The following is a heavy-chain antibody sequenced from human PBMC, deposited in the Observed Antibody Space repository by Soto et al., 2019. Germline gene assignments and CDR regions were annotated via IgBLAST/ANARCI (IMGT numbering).Heavy chain of an antibody. CDR2: ISAYNGNT. D-gene: IGHD4-17*01. V-gene: IGHV1-18*01. CDR3: ASSDHDYGDYVGIFDY. CDR1: GYTFTSYG. Sequence: ASVKVSCKASGYTFTSYGISWVRQAPEQGLEWMGWISAYNGNTNYAQKLQGRVTMTTDTSTSTAYMELRSLRSDDTAVYYCASSDHDYGDYVGIFDYWGQGTLGTGPS. J-gene: IGHJ4*02.